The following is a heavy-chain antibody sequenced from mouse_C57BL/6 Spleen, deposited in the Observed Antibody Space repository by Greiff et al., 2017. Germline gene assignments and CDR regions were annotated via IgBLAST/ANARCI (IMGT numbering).Heavy chain of an antibody. CDR1: GYSITSDY. J-gene: IGHJ2*01. Sequence: EVQLVESGPGLAKPSQTLSLTCSVTGYSITSDYWNWIRKFPGNKLEYMGYISYSGSTYSNPSLKSRISITRDTSKNQYNLELKSVNTEDTATYYSAHTGQYYGSSVPDLDYWGQGTTLTVSS. D-gene: IGHD1-1*01. V-gene: IGHV3-8*01. CDR3: AHTGQYYGSSVPDLDY. CDR2: ISYSGST.